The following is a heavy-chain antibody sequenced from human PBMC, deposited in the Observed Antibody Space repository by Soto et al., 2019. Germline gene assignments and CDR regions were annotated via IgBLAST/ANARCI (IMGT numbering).Heavy chain of an antibody. Sequence: QVQLVQSGAEVKKPGASVKVSCKASGYTFTSYAMHWVRKAPGQRLEWMGWINAGNGNTKYSQKFQGRVTITRYTYASTAYMELSSLRSEDTAVYYCARNRDETSHDYGDYLSSVYYYSGMDVWGQGTTVTVSS. V-gene: IGHV1-3*01. CDR2: INAGNGNT. D-gene: IGHD4-17*01. CDR3: ARNRDETSHDYGDYLSSVYYYSGMDV. J-gene: IGHJ6*02. CDR1: GYTFTSYA.